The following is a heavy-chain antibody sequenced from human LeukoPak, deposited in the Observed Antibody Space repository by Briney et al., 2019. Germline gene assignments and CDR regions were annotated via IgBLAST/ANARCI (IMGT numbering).Heavy chain of an antibody. D-gene: IGHD3-9*01. J-gene: IGHJ4*02. V-gene: IGHV1-8*03. Sequence: GASVKVSCKASGYIFTTYDINWVRLAPGQGLEWMAWMNPNTGYTGFAQKFQGRVTVSRNTDISTAYMELNSLRSDDTAVYYCARDLRYDILTGYYSMAWNYWGQGTLVTVSS. CDR3: ARDLRYDILTGYYSMAWNY. CDR2: MNPNTGYT. CDR1: GYIFTTYD.